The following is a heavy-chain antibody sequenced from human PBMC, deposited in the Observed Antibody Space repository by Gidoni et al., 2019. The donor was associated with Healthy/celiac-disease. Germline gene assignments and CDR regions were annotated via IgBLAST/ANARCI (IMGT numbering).Heavy chain of an antibody. J-gene: IGHJ3*02. D-gene: IGHD2-15*01. V-gene: IGHV3-33*01. CDR1: GFTFSSYG. CDR2: IWYDGSNK. CDR3: ARERAVGCSGGSCYPGAFDI. Sequence: QVQLVESWGGVVQPGRSLRLSCAASGFTFSSYGMHWVRQAPGKGLEWVALIWYDGSNKYYADSVKGRFTSSRDNSKNTLYLQMNSLRAEDTAVYDCARERAVGCSGGSCYPGAFDIWGQGTMVTVSS.